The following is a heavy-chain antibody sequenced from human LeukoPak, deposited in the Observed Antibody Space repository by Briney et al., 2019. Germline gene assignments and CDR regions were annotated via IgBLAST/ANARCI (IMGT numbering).Heavy chain of an antibody. D-gene: IGHD6-13*01. CDR1: GFTFSYAW. V-gene: IGHV3-15*01. Sequence: GGSLRLSCAASGFTFSYAWMGWVRQAPGKGLEWVGRIKSKTDGATTDYAAPVNGRFTISRDDSKNTLYLQMNSLRTEDTAVYYCATKDVLAAAQAHYYYWGQGTLVSVSS. CDR2: IKSKTDGATT. CDR3: ATKDVLAAAQAHYYY. J-gene: IGHJ4*02.